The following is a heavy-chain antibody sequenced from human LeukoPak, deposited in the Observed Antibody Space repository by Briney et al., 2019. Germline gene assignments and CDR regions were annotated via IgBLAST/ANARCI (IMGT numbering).Heavy chain of an antibody. J-gene: IGHJ4*02. CDR2: LTLSGTNT. V-gene: IGHV3-23*01. CDR3: AKDCPLRTSYHCDFDY. CDR1: GFSFSSYT. Sequence: PGGSLRLSCAASGFSFSSYTMSWVRQAPGKGLEWVSALTLSGTNTHYADSVKGRFTISRDISKNTLYLQMNTLRAEDTAVYYCAKDCPLRTSYHCDFDYRGQGTLVTVSS. D-gene: IGHD1-14*01.